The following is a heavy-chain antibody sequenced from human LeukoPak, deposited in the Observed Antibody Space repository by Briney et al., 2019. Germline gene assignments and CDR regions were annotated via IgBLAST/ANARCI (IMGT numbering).Heavy chain of an antibody. Sequence: SETLSLTCAVYGGSFSRYYWSWIRQPPGKGLEWIGEINDSGSTKYNPSLESRVTISVDTSKNQFSLKLTSVTAADTAVYYCASPEPAYSSIFTAFDIWGQGTMVTVS. CDR1: GGSFSRYY. D-gene: IGHD2-2*01. V-gene: IGHV4-34*01. J-gene: IGHJ3*02. CDR3: ASPEPAYSSIFTAFDI. CDR2: INDSGST.